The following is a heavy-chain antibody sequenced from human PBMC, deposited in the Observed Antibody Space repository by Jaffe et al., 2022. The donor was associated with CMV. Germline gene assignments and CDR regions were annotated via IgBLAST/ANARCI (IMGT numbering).Heavy chain of an antibody. CDR1: GFTFSSYW. Sequence: EVQLVESGGGLVQPGGSLRLSCAASGFTFSSYWMHWVRQAPGKGLVWVSRINSDGSSTSYADSVKGRFTISRDNAKNTLYLQMNSLRAEDTAVYYCARAHSTIFGVAAGVNWFDPWGQGTLVTVSS. J-gene: IGHJ5*02. CDR3: ARAHSTIFGVAAGVNWFDP. CDR2: INSDGSST. D-gene: IGHD3-3*01. V-gene: IGHV3-74*01.